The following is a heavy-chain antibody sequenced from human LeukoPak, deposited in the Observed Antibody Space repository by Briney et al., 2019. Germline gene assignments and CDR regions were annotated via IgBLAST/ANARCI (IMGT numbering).Heavy chain of an antibody. Sequence: SGPTLVNPSQTLSLTCAISGDSVSSNSAAWNWIRQSPSRGLEWLGRTYYRSKWFSRYVVSVKSRITINADTSKNQFSLQLNSVTPDDTAVYYCARGPGYFQHWGQGTLVTVSS. V-gene: IGHV6-1*01. CDR3: ARGPGYFQH. CDR2: TYYRSKWFS. CDR1: GDSVSSNSAA. J-gene: IGHJ1*01.